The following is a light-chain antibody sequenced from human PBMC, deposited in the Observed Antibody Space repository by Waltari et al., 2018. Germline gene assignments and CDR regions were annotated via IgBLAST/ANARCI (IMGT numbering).Light chain of an antibody. CDR1: QNIGTY. J-gene: IGKJ4*01. Sequence: DIQMTQSPSSLSASIGDRVTIACRASQNIGTYLSWYQQKPGRAPKLLIYGAFNLQSGVPSRFSGSGSGTGFTLTISSLQPEDFATYYCQQSFSASALTFGGGTKVEMK. CDR2: GAF. V-gene: IGKV1-39*01. CDR3: QQSFSASALT.